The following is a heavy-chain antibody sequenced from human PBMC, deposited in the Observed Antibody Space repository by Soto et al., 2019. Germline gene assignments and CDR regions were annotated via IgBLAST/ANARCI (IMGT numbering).Heavy chain of an antibody. CDR1: GFTFNSYA. CDR3: ARGGYGTIFGGLDV. V-gene: IGHV3-30*04. CDR2: VSKEGGEG. Sequence: QVHLVESGGGVAQPGTSLRLSCVASGFTFNSYAMHWVRQAPGKGLEWVSVVSKEGGEGYYTVSVKGRFTISRDNSKGTTYLQMNSLRPDDTALYYCARGGYGTIFGGLDVWGQGTTGTVS. D-gene: IGHD5-18*01. J-gene: IGHJ6*02.